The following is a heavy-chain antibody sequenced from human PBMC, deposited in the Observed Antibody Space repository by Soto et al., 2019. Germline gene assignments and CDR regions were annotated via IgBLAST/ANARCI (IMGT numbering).Heavy chain of an antibody. CDR3: AKGRYGDY. V-gene: IGHV1-18*01. J-gene: IGHJ4*02. CDR2: ISAHNGNT. Sequence: QVHLVQSGAEVKKPGASVKVSCKGSGYPFTTYGITWVRQAPGQGLEWMGWISAHNGNTNYAQKLQGRVTVTRDTSTSTAYMELGSLRSDDTAVYYCAKGRYGDYWGQGALVTVSS. CDR1: GYPFTTYG. D-gene: IGHD1-1*01.